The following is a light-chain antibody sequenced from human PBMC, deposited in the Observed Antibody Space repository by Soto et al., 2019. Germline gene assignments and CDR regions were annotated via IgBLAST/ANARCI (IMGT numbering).Light chain of an antibody. J-gene: IGKJ1*01. CDR2: GAS. Sequence: EIVMSQSPATLSVSPGERATLSCRASQSVGSNLAWYRQKPGQAPRLLIYGASTRVTGIPARFSGSGSGTEFTLTISSLQSEDFAVYHCQQYYNWWTFGQGTKVDIK. CDR1: QSVGSN. V-gene: IGKV3-15*01. CDR3: QQYYNWWT.